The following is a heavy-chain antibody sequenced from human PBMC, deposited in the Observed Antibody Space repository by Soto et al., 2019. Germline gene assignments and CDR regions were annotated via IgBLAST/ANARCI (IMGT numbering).Heavy chain of an antibody. D-gene: IGHD6-6*01. J-gene: IGHJ6*03. V-gene: IGHV3-48*01. CDR3: ARLSSVKRPTYYYYYYYMDF. CDR2: ISSSSSTI. CDR1: GFTFSSYS. Sequence: GGSLRLSCAASGFTFSSYSMNWVRQAPGKGLEWVSYISSSSSTIYYADSVKGRFTISRDNAKNSLYLQMNSLRAEDTAVYYCARLSSVKRPTYYYYYYYMDFWGKGTTVTVSS.